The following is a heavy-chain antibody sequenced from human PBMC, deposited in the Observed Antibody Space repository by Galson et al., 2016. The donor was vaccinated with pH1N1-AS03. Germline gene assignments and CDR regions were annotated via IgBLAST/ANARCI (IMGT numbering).Heavy chain of an antibody. J-gene: IGHJ4*02. CDR3: AREGAAADPDDS. D-gene: IGHD6-13*01. CDR2: IYHSGST. V-gene: IGHV4-38-2*02. CDR1: GYSISSGYY. Sequence: ETLSLTCAVSGYSISSGYYWGWIRQPPGKGLEWIGSIYHSGSTYYNPSLKSRITISVDTSKNQFSLNLYSVTAADTAGYYCAREGAAADPDDSWGQGTLVTVSS.